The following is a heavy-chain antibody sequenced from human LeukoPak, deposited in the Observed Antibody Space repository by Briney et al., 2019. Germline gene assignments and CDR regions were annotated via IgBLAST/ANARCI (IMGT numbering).Heavy chain of an antibody. CDR3: ARGSRGPNWFDP. CDR2: IWYDGSNK. V-gene: IGHV3-33*01. CDR1: GFTFSNYG. J-gene: IGHJ5*02. Sequence: GGSLRLSCAASGFTFSNYGMHWVRQAPGKGLEWVALIWYDGSNKYYTDSVKGRLTISRDNSKDTLFLQMNSLRAEDTAVYYCARGSRGPNWFDPWGQGTLVTVSS. D-gene: IGHD5/OR15-5a*01.